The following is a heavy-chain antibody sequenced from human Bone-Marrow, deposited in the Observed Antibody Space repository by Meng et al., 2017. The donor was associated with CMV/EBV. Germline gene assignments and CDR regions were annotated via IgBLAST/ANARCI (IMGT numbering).Heavy chain of an antibody. CDR2: ISPTSTYI. CDR3: ATTTDPRNY. D-gene: IGHD1-14*01. V-gene: IGHV3-21*01. J-gene: IGHJ4*02. CDR1: GFSLRTFW. Sequence: LSLTCAASGFSLRTFWMNWVRQAPGKGLEWVSSISPTSTYIHYADSVKGRFTISRDNAQNSLYLQMNSLRAGDTAVYYCATTTDPRNYWGQGTLVTGSS.